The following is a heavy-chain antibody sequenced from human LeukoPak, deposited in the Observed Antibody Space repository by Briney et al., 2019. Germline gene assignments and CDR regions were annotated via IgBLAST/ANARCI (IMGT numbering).Heavy chain of an antibody. CDR1: GFTFDDYA. CDR2: ISWDGGST. V-gene: IGHV3-43D*03. D-gene: IGHD1-26*01. CDR3: AKVFDRYSGSYFGFDY. J-gene: IGHJ4*02. Sequence: GGSLRLSCAASGFTFDDYAMHWVRQAPGKGLEWVSLISWDGGSTYYADSVKGRFTISRDNSKNSLYLQMSSLRAEDTALYYCAKVFDRYSGSYFGFDYWGQGTLVTVSS.